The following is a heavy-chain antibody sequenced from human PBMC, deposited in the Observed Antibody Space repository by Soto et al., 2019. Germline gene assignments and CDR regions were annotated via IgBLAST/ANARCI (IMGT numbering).Heavy chain of an antibody. CDR1: GGSISSYY. V-gene: IGHV4-59*01. CDR3: ARVGETQYFQH. Sequence: SETLSLTCTVSGGSISSYYWSWIRQPPGKGLEWIGYIYYSGSTNYNPSLKSRVTISVDTSKNQFSLKLSSVTAADTAVYYCARVGETQYFQHWGQGTLVTVSS. J-gene: IGHJ1*01. CDR2: IYYSGST.